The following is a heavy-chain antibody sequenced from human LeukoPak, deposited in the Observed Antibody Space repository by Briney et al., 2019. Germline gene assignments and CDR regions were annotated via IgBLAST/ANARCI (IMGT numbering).Heavy chain of an antibody. J-gene: IGHJ2*01. CDR1: GGSFSTYY. Sequence: LSLTCTVSGGSFSTYYWSWIRQPPGKGLDWVSYISSSGRSIYYTDSVKGRFTISRDNAKNSVYLQMNSLRAEDTAVYYCARAFKVPSWYFDLWGRGTLVTVSS. V-gene: IGHV3-11*01. CDR3: ARAFKVPSWYFDL. CDR2: ISSSGRSI.